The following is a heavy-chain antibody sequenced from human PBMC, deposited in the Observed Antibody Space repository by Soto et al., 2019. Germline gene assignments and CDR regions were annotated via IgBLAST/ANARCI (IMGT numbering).Heavy chain of an antibody. CDR3: ARDHCYYYDSRGYRSYAFDM. CDR1: GNSISSSD. Sequence: SETLSLNCSLYGNSISSSDWIWMRHPPGRSLEXIGYIYNRLGTTYNPYIKDRVTVSMDTAKNQFCRRMTSMAAADKAAYYCARDHCYYYDSRGYRSYAFDMWGQGTMVTVSS. D-gene: IGHD3-22*01. J-gene: IGHJ3*02. CDR2: IYNRLGT. V-gene: IGHV4-59*01.